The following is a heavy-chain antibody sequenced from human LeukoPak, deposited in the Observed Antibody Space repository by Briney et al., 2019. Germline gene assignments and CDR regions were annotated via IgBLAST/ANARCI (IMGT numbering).Heavy chain of an antibody. CDR1: GFTFSSYW. D-gene: IGHD4/OR15-4a*01. CDR2: IKQDGSEK. J-gene: IGHJ4*02. Sequence: GGSLRLSCAASGFTFSSYWMSWVRQAPGKGLEWVANIKQDGSEKYYVDSVRGRFTISRDNAKNSLYLQMNSLRAEDTAVYYCSTQHGPKPLDYWGQGTLVTVSS. V-gene: IGHV3-7*01. CDR3: STQHGPKPLDY.